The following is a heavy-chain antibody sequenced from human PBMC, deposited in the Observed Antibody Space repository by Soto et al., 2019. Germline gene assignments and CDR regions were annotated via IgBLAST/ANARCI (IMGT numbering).Heavy chain of an antibody. CDR2: ISGSSGTT. CDR3: AKKRPEVRGDFDY. Sequence: GGSLRLSCAASGFTFSSFAMSWVRQAPGKGLEWVSIISGSSGTTFYADSVKGRFTISRDNSKNTLYLQMSSLRVEDTAVYYCAKKRPEVRGDFDYWGQGTLVTVSS. CDR1: GFTFSSFA. D-gene: IGHD3-10*01. V-gene: IGHV3-23*01. J-gene: IGHJ4*02.